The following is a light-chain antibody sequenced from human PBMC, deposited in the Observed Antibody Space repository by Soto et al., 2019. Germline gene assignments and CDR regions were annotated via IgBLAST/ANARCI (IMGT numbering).Light chain of an antibody. V-gene: IGKV3-20*01. CDR2: GAS. CDR1: QSVSSNY. CDR3: QQYGSSPPYT. Sequence: EIVLTQSPGTLSLSPGEGATLSCRASQSVSSNYLAWYQQEPGQAPRLLIFGASNRASDIPDRFGGSGSGTDFTLTISRLEPEDFAVYYCQQYGSSPPYTFGQGTKLEIK. J-gene: IGKJ2*01.